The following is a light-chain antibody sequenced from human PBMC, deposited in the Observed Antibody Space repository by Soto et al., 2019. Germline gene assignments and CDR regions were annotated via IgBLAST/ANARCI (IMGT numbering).Light chain of an antibody. J-gene: IGLJ1*01. V-gene: IGLV2-14*01. CDR3: SSYTRSSTLLDV. CDR2: DVS. CDR1: SSDVGGYNY. Sequence: QSALTQPASVSGSPGQSITISCTGTSSDVGGYNYVSWYQQHPGKAPKVMIYDVSNRPSGVSNRFSGSKSGNTASLTISGLQAEDEADYYCSSYTRSSTLLDVFGTGTKLTVL.